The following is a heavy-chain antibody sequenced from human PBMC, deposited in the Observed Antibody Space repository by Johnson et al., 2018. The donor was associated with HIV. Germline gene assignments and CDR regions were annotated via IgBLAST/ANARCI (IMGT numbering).Heavy chain of an antibody. CDR1: GFTFENYG. CDR3: ARLRRQKGGGAFDV. CDR2: MSGGGGSA. V-gene: IGHV3-23*04. D-gene: IGHD4-17*01. Sequence: MLLVESGGSVIRPGGSLRLSCVGTGFTFENYGMSWVRQAPGKGLEWVSSMSGGGGSAYYSDSVKGRFTISSDTSKNTVDLQMNSLRDVDTAVYYCARLRRQKGGGAFDVWGQGTLVTVSS. J-gene: IGHJ3*01.